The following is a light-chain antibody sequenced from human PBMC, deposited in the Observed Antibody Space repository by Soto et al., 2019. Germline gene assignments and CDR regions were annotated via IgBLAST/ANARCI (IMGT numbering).Light chain of an antibody. CDR3: QSYDSSLSGSRV. V-gene: IGLV1-40*01. CDR1: SSNIGAGYD. J-gene: IGLJ1*01. Sequence: SVLPQPPSLSGAPGQRVTISCTGSSSNIGAGYDVHWYQQLPGTAPKLLIYHNSNRPSGVPDRFSGSKSGTSASLAITGLQAEDEADYYCQSYDSSLSGSRVFGTGTKVTVL. CDR2: HNS.